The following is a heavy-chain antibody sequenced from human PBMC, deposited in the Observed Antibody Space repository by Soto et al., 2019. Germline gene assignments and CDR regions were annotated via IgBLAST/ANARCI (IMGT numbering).Heavy chain of an antibody. CDR1: GGTFSSYA. CDR3: ARXXXXXXXVVRSLCYWFDP. J-gene: IGHJ5*02. D-gene: IGHD3-10*02. Sequence: QVQLVQSGAEVKKPGSSVKVSCKASGGTFSSYAISWVRQAPGQGLEWMGGIIPIFGTANYAQKFQGRVTITADESTSTAYMELSSLRSEDTAVYYCARXXXXXXXVVRSLCYWFDPWGQGTLVTVSS. CDR2: IIPIFGTA. V-gene: IGHV1-69*01.